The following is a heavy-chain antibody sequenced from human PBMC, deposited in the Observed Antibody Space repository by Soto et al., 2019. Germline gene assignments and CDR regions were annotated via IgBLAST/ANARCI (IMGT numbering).Heavy chain of an antibody. CDR3: AKDATRTDGWYYLDY. CDR2: ISAGGGSP. Sequence: VGSPRLSCAASGFIFNNYAMSWVRQAPGKGLEWVSFISAGGGSPNYADSVKGRFTISRDNSKNMVYLQMNSLRAEDTAVYYCAKDATRTDGWYYLDYWGQGALVTVSS. J-gene: IGHJ4*02. CDR1: GFIFNNYA. V-gene: IGHV3-23*01. D-gene: IGHD6-19*01.